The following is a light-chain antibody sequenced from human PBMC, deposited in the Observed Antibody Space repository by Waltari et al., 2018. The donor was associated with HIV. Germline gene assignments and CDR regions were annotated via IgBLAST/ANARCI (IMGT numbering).Light chain of an antibody. Sequence: EIVITQSPPTLSVSLGQRVTLPCRASQSISAKVAWYQQRPAQAPRLLIYEAANRPTGIPARFSGSGSGTEFTLTISSLQSEDFATYFCQQYDSGPRGITFGQGTMLEIK. CDR2: EAA. CDR1: QSISAK. CDR3: QQYDSGPRGIT. J-gene: IGKJ2*01. V-gene: IGKV3-15*01.